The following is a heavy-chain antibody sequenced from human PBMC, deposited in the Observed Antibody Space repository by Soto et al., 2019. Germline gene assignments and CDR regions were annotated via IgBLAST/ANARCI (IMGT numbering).Heavy chain of an antibody. V-gene: IGHV1-69*19. J-gene: IGHJ4*02. D-gene: IGHD3-10*01. CDR1: VGTFNTYA. CDR2: ISPMFGAA. Sequence: QVQLVQSGAEMKKPGSSVKVSCQSSVGTFNTYAMNWVRQAPGQGREWMGDISPMFGAANYAPKFQGRVTITADESTGTSYMQLSSLTSEDTALYFCAREVQVHTPAFVYWGQGTLVTVS. CDR3: AREVQVHTPAFVY.